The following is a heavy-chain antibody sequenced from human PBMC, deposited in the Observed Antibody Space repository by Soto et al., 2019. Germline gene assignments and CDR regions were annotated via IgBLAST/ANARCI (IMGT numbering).Heavy chain of an antibody. CDR3: ARRYSSAFDI. CDR2: INHSGST. CDR1: GGSFSGYY. Sequence: PSETLSLTCAVYGGSFSGYYWSWIRQPPGKGLEWIGEINHSGSTNYNPSLKSRVTMSVDTSKNQFSLKLSSVTAADTAVYYCARRYSSAFDIWGQGTMVTVSS. D-gene: IGHD6-13*01. V-gene: IGHV4-34*01. J-gene: IGHJ3*02.